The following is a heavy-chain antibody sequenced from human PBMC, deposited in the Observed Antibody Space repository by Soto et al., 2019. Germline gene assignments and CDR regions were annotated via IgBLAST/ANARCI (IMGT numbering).Heavy chain of an antibody. CDR2: ISAYNGNT. CDR1: GYAFTSYG. V-gene: IGHV1-18*01. CDR3: ARKAYSDSASD. J-gene: IGHJ4*02. Sequence: GCWAKGSCKDGGYAFTSYGISWVRQAPGQGLEWMGWISAYNGNTNYAQKLQGRVTMTTDTSTSTAYMELRSLRSDDTAVYYCARKAYSDSASDRGQGTLVTVSS. D-gene: IGHD4-17*01.